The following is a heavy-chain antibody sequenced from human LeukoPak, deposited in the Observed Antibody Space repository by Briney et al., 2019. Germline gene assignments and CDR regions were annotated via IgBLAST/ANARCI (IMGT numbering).Heavy chain of an antibody. V-gene: IGHV3-48*02. CDR3: ASRDYFDY. CDR1: GFTFSTKS. Sequence: GGSLRLSCAVSGFTFSTKSMNWVRQAPGKGLEWVSYITADSGTAYYADSVKGRFTISRDNAKNSLYLQMNSLRDEDTAVYFCASRDYFDYWGQGTLVTVSS. CDR2: ITADSGTA. J-gene: IGHJ4*02.